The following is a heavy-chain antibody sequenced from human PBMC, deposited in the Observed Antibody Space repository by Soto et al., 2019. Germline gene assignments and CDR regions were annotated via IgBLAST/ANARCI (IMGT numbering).Heavy chain of an antibody. J-gene: IGHJ6*02. D-gene: IGHD3-22*01. CDR3: AKVTDYYYDSSGYYLRYYYYGMDV. Sequence: GGSLRLSCAASGFTFSSYAMSWVRQAPGKGLEWVSAISGSGGSTYYADSVKGRFTISRDNSKNTLYLQMNSLRAEDTAVYYCAKVTDYYYDSSGYYLRYYYYGMDVWGQGTTVTVSS. CDR2: ISGSGGST. CDR1: GFTFSSYA. V-gene: IGHV3-23*01.